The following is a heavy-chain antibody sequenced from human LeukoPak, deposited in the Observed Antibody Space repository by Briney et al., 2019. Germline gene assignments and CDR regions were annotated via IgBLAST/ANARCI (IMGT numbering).Heavy chain of an antibody. CDR2: ISAYNGNT. Sequence: GASVKVSCKASGYTFTSYGISRVRQAPGQGLEWMGWISAYNGNTNYAQKLQGRVTMTTDTSTRTAYMELRSLRSDDTAVYYCARGTNIVVVTAFDYWGQGTLVTVSS. CDR1: GYTFTSYG. CDR3: ARGTNIVVVTAFDY. D-gene: IGHD2-21*02. V-gene: IGHV1-18*01. J-gene: IGHJ4*02.